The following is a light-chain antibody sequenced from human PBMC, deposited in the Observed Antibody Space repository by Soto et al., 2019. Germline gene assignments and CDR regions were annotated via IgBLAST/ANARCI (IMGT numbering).Light chain of an antibody. V-gene: IGLV1-40*01. CDR1: SSNIGAGYD. CDR3: QSYDSRLSGFV. CDR2: GET. J-gene: IGLJ1*01. Sequence: QLVLTQPPSVSGAPGLRVTISCTGSSSNIGAGYDVHWYQQVPGTVPKLLIYGETNRPSGVPDRFSGSKSGTSASLAIAGLQAEDEADYYCQSYDSRLSGFVFGTGTKVTVL.